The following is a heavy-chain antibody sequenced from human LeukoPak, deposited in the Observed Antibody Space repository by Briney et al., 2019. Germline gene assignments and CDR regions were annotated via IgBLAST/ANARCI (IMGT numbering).Heavy chain of an antibody. J-gene: IGHJ4*02. V-gene: IGHV4-34*01. CDR2: INHSGST. CDR1: GFTFGSHA. D-gene: IGHD3-10*01. Sequence: GSLRLSCEASGFTFGSHAMYWVRQPPGKGLEWIGEINHSGSTNYNPSLKSRVTISVDTSKNQFSLKLSSVTAADTAVYYCARAFGKDYWGQGTLVTVSS. CDR3: ARAFGKDY.